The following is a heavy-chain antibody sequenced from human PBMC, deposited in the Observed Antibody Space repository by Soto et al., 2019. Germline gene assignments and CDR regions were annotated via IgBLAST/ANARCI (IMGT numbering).Heavy chain of an antibody. V-gene: IGHV6-1*01. D-gene: IGHD3-3*01. Sequence: PSQTLSLTCAISGDSVSSNSAAWNWIRQSPSRGLEWLGRTYYRSKWYNDYAVSVKSRITINPDTSKNQFSLQLNSVTTDDTAVYYCARDQGITIFGVVGYYYGMDVWGQGTTVTVSS. CDR2: TYYRSKWYN. CDR1: GDSVSSNSAA. CDR3: ARDQGITIFGVVGYYYGMDV. J-gene: IGHJ6*02.